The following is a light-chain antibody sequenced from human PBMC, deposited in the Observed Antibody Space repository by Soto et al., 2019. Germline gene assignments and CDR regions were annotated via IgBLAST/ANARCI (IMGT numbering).Light chain of an antibody. Sequence: DIQMTQFPASLAASLGDRITISCRASQTISNYLNWYHQKPGEAPKILIYGASTLQSGVPSSVSGSGSGTEFTLSISSLQPEDFGTYYCQQSYNVPFTFGPGTKVDVK. CDR3: QQSYNVPFT. CDR1: QTISNY. CDR2: GAS. J-gene: IGKJ3*01. V-gene: IGKV1-39*01.